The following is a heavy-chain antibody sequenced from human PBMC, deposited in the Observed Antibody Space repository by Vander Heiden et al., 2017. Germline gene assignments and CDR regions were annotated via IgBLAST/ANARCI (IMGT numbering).Heavy chain of an antibody. CDR3: ARTPASFTMGRGVIGWFDP. J-gene: IGHJ5*02. CDR1: GDSVSSNSAA. Sequence: QVQLQQSGPGLVKPSQTLSLTCAISGDSVSSNSAAWNWIRQSPSRGLEWLGRTYYRSKWYNDYAVSVKSRITINPDTSKNQFSLQLNSVTPEDTAVYYCARTPASFTMGRGVIGWFDPWGQGTLVTVSS. V-gene: IGHV6-1*01. D-gene: IGHD3-10*01. CDR2: TYYRSKWYN.